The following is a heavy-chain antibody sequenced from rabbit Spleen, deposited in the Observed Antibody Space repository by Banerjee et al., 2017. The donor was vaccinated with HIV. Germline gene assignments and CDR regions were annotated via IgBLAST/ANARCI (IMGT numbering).Heavy chain of an antibody. CDR2: IYTAGGDR. CDR1: GIDFSSYYW. J-gene: IGHJ4*01. Sequence: QEQLVEFGGGLVQPEGSLTLTCEASGIDFSSYYWICWVRQAPEKGLEMIACIYTAGGDRWFADWVNGRFTISRDTSLSTVDLRMTSLTAADTATYFCARWTAMVSYGCFDLWGPGTLVTVS. CDR3: ARWTAMVSYGCFDL. V-gene: IGHV1S43*01. D-gene: IGHD6-1*01.